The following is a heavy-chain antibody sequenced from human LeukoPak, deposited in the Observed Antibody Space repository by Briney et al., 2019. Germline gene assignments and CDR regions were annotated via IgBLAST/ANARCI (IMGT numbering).Heavy chain of an antibody. V-gene: IGHV4-34*01. D-gene: IGHD4-17*01. Sequence: SETLSLTCAVYGGSFSGYDCSSIRQPPGKGREWSGEINHSGSTNYNPSLKSRVTISVDTSKNQFSLKLSSVTAADTAVYYCARGTVTNNCFDYWGQGTLVTVSS. CDR1: GGSFSGYD. CDR3: ARGTVTNNCFDY. J-gene: IGHJ4*02. CDR2: INHSGST.